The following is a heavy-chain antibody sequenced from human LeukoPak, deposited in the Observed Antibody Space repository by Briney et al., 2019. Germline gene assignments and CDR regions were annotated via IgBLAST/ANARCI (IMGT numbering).Heavy chain of an antibody. J-gene: IGHJ6*02. Sequence: KPSETLSLTCAVYGGSFSGYYWSWIRQPPGKGLEWIGEINHSGSTNYNPSLKSRVTISVDTSKNQFSLKLSSVTAADTAVYYCARGGGYCSSTSCPPPFYYYGMDVWGQGTTVTVSS. D-gene: IGHD2-2*01. CDR3: ARGGGYCSSTSCPPPFYYYGMDV. CDR1: GGSFSGYY. CDR2: INHSGST. V-gene: IGHV4-34*01.